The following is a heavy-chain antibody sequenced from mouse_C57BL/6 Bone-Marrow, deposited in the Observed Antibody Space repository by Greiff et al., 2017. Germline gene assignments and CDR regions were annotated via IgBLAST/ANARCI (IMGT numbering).Heavy chain of an antibody. CDR1: GFTFSSYG. V-gene: IGHV5-6*01. CDR2: ISSGGSYT. CDR3: ARAGDYGSILYYFDY. D-gene: IGHD1-1*01. Sequence: DVQLVESGGDLVKPGGSLKLSCAASGFTFSSYGMSWVRQTPDKRLEWVATISSGGSYTYYPDSVKGRFTISRDNAKNTLYLQMSSLKSEDTAMYYCARAGDYGSILYYFDYWGQGTTLTVSS. J-gene: IGHJ2*01.